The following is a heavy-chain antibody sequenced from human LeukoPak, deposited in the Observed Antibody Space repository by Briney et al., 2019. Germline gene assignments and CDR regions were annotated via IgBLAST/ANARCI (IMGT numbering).Heavy chain of an antibody. CDR2: FDPEDGET. CDR3: ATDLVAVAGTDAFDI. V-gene: IGHV1-24*01. Sequence: ASVKVSCKVPGYTLTELSMHWVRQAPGKGLEWMGGFDPEDGETIYAQKFQDRVTMTEDTSTDTAYMELSSLRSEDTAVYYCATDLVAVAGTDAFDIWGQGTMVTVSS. D-gene: IGHD6-19*01. CDR1: GYTLTELS. J-gene: IGHJ3*02.